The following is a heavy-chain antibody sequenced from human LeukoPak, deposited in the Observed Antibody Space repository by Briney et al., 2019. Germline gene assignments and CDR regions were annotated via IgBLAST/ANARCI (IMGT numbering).Heavy chain of an antibody. Sequence: KASETLSLTCTVSGDSISSSNYYWGWIRQPPGKGLEWIGSIYYSGSTYYSPSLKSRVTISVDTSKNQFSLKVNSVTAADTAIYYCARTYASGCPGGYWGPGTLVTVSS. J-gene: IGHJ4*02. D-gene: IGHD6-19*01. CDR3: ARTYASGCPGGY. CDR1: GDSISSSNYY. V-gene: IGHV4-39*07. CDR2: IYYSGST.